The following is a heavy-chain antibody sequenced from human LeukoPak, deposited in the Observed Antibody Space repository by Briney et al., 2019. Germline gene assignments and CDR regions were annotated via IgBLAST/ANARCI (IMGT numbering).Heavy chain of an antibody. CDR3: ARGGSYLFADYYYYMDV. CDR2: ISAYNGNT. J-gene: IGHJ6*03. Sequence: GASVKVSCKASGYTFTSYGISWVRQAPGQGLEWMGWISAYNGNTNYAQKLQGRVTMTTDTSTSTAYMELRSLRSDDTAVYYCARGGSYLFADYYYYMDVWGKGTTVTISS. CDR1: GYTFTSYG. D-gene: IGHD1-26*01. V-gene: IGHV1-18*01.